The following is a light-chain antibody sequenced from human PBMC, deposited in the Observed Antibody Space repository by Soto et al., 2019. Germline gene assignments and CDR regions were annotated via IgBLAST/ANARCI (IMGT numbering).Light chain of an antibody. CDR1: SSDVGGYKY. Sequence: QSALTQPRSVSGSPGQSVTISCTGTSSDVGGYKYVSWYQQHPGKVPKLMMFDVSERPSGVPDRFSGSKSGNTASLSISGLQAEDEADYYCSSYTSSSIWVFGGGTKLTVL. V-gene: IGLV2-11*01. CDR3: SSYTSSSIWV. CDR2: DVS. J-gene: IGLJ3*02.